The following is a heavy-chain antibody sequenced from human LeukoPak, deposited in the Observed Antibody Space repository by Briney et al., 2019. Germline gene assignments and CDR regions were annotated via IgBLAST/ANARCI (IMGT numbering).Heavy chain of an antibody. V-gene: IGHV5-51*01. J-gene: IGHJ4*02. CDR3: ARQNDFRLDY. CDR2: IYHGDSDT. Sequence: GESLKISCKGSGYTFSSYWIGWVRQMPGKGLEWMGIIYHGDSDTRYSPSLQGQVNISVDTSIGTAYLQWSSLKASDTAIYYCARQNDFRLDYWGQGTLVTVSS. D-gene: IGHD3-3*01. CDR1: GYTFSSYW.